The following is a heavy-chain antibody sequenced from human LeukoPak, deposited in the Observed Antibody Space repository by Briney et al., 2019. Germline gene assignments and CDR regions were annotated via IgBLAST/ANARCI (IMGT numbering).Heavy chain of an antibody. J-gene: IGHJ4*02. D-gene: IGHD1-14*01. CDR1: GFTFSSYS. Sequence: GGSLRLSCAASGFTFSSYSMNWVRQAPGKGLEWVSSISSSSSYIYYADSVKGRFTISRDNAKNSLYLQMNSLRAEDTAVYHCAREVDATTDYWGQGTLVTVSS. CDR2: ISSSSSYI. CDR3: AREVDATTDY. V-gene: IGHV3-21*01.